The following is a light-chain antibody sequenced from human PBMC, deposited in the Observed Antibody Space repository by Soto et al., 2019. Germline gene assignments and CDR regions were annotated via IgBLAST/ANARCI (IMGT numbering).Light chain of an antibody. CDR2: DAS. V-gene: IGKV3-11*01. CDR3: QQRSNWPPRVT. J-gene: IGKJ5*01. CDR1: QSVGTY. Sequence: EIVLTQSPATLSLSPGERATLSCWASQSVGTYLAWYQHKPGQAPRLLIYDASNRATGIPARFSGSGSGTDFTLTISSLEPEDFAVYYCQQRSNWPPRVTFGQGTRLEIK.